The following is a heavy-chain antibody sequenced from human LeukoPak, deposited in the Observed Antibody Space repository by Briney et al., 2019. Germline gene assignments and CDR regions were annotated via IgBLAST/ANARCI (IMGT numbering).Heavy chain of an antibody. D-gene: IGHD1-1*01. V-gene: IGHV3-23*01. CDR1: GFTFSSYA. CDR3: AKDSNWRDAFDI. Sequence: GGPLRLSCAASGFTFSSYAMSWVRQAPGKGLEWVSAISGSGGSTYYADSVKGRFTISRDNSKNTLYLQMNSLRAEDTAVYYCAKDSNWRDAFDIWGQGTMVTVSS. J-gene: IGHJ3*02. CDR2: ISGSGGST.